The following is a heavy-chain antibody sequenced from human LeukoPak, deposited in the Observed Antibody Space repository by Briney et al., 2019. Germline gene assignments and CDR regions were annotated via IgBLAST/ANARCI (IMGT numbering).Heavy chain of an antibody. D-gene: IGHD3-22*01. CDR2: ISSSSSTI. J-gene: IGHJ1*01. Sequence: PGGSLRLSCAASGFTFSSYSINWVRQAPGKGLEWVSYISSSSSTIYYADSVKGRFTISRDNAKNSLYPQMNSLRAEDTALYYCAKAPYDSGPPEYFQHWGQGTLVTVSS. V-gene: IGHV3-48*01. CDR3: AKAPYDSGPPEYFQH. CDR1: GFTFSSYS.